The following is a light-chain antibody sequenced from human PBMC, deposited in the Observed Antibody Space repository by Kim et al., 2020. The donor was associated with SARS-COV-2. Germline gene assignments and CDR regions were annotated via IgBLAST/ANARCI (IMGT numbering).Light chain of an antibody. CDR3: QQHENSPWT. Sequence: IVLTQSPGTLSLSPGERATLSCRASQSVSSMYLAWYQQKPGQASRLIIYGASNRATGIPDRFSGSGSGTGFTLNISRLEPEDFAVYYCQQHENSPWTFGQGTKVDIK. CDR1: QSVSSMY. J-gene: IGKJ1*01. CDR2: GAS. V-gene: IGKV3-20*01.